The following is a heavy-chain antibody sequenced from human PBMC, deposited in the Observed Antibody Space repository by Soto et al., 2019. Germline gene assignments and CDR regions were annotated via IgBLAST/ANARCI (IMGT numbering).Heavy chain of an antibody. V-gene: IGHV4-39*01. CDR2: IYYSGST. J-gene: IGHJ6*02. D-gene: IGHD6-19*01. Sequence: QLQLQESGPGLVKPSETLSLTCTVSGGSISSSSYYWGWIRQPPGKGLEWIGSIYYSGSTYYNPSLKSGVTISVDTSKNQFSLKLSPVTAADTAVYYCARQSSSGWYGGAYYGMDVWGQGTTVTVSS. CDR3: ARQSSSGWYGGAYYGMDV. CDR1: GGSISSSSYY.